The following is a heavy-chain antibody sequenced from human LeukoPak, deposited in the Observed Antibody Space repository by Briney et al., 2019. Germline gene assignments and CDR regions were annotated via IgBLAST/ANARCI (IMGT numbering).Heavy chain of an antibody. J-gene: IGHJ6*03. D-gene: IGHD6-19*01. CDR3: ARHVSARGGDYSSGWYYYYYYYMDV. CDR1: GGSISSSSYY. V-gene: IGHV4-39*01. CDR2: IYYSGST. Sequence: SETLSLTCTVSGGSISSSSYYWGWIRQPPGKGLEWIGSIYYSGSTYYNPSLKSRVTISVDTSKNQFSLKLSSVPAADTAVYYCARHVSARGGDYSSGWYYYYYYYMDVWGKGTTVTISS.